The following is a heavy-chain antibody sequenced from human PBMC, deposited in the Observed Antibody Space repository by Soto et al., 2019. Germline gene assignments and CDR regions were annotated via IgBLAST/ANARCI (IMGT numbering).Heavy chain of an antibody. Sequence: PGGSLRLSCAASVFTFSSYGKHWFRQAPVKGLEWVAVIWYDGSNKYYADSVKGRFTISRDNSKNTLYLQMNSLRAEDTAVYYCAREPHSGSYPYYFDYWGQGTLVTVSS. V-gene: IGHV3-33*01. CDR1: VFTFSSYG. CDR2: IWYDGSNK. D-gene: IGHD1-26*01. CDR3: AREPHSGSYPYYFDY. J-gene: IGHJ4*02.